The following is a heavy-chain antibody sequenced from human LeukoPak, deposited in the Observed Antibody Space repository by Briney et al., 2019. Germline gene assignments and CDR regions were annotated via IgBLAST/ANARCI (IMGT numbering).Heavy chain of an antibody. Sequence: SETLSLTCAVYGGSISSYYWSWIRQPPGKGLEWIGYIYYSGSTNYNPSLKSRVTISVDTSKNQFSLKLSSVTAADTAVYYCARGDVRFDPWGQGTLVTVSS. CDR2: IYYSGST. D-gene: IGHD3-16*01. CDR1: GGSISSYY. CDR3: ARGDVRFDP. V-gene: IGHV4-59*01. J-gene: IGHJ5*02.